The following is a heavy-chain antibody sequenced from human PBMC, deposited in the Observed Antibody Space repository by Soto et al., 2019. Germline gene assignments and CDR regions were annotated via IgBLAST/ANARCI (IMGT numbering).Heavy chain of an antibody. J-gene: IGHJ4*02. V-gene: IGHV3-66*01. D-gene: IGHD1-1*01. CDR1: GFTVXXNY. CDR2: IYSGGAT. Sequence: EVQLVESGGGLVQPGGSLRLSCAASGFTVXXNYMRWVRQAPGKGLEWVSLIYSGGATYYADSVKGRFTISRDKSKNTLYLQTNSLRAEDTAVYYCARDGTYNWVGGQGNLVTVSS. CDR3: ARDGTYNWV.